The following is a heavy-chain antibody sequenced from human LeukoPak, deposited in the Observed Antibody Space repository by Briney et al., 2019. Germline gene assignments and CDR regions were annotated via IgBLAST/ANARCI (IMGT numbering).Heavy chain of an antibody. CDR1: GGTFSSYA. CDR2: IIPIFGTA. CDR3: AREESPYCSSTSCYEDDAFDI. V-gene: IGHV1-69*13. D-gene: IGHD2-2*01. Sequence: SVKVSCKASGGTFSSYAISWVRQAPGQGLEWMGGIIPIFGTANYAQKFQGRVTITADESTSTAYMELSSLRSEDTAVYYCAREESPYCSSTSCYEDDAFDIWGQGTMVTVSS. J-gene: IGHJ3*02.